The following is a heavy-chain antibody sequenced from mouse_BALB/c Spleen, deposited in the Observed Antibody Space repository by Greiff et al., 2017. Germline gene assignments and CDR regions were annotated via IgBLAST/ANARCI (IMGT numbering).Heavy chain of an antibody. CDR3: TRFYGSYYAMDY. CDR2: INPSNGGT. V-gene: IGHV1S81*02. Sequence: VQLQQPGAELVKPGASVKLSCKASGYTFTSYYMYWVKQRPGQGLEWIGGINPSNGGTNFNEKFKSKATLTVDKSSSTAYMQLSSLTSEDSAVYYCTRFYGSYYAMDYWGQGTSVTVSS. J-gene: IGHJ4*01. D-gene: IGHD2-2*01. CDR1: GYTFTSYY.